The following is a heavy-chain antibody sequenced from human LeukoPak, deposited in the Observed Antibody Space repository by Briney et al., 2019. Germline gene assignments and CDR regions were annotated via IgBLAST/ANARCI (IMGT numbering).Heavy chain of an antibody. D-gene: IGHD3-22*01. CDR3: ARDVHYYDSSGYYDYYYMDV. CDR1: GFTFSSYS. Sequence: GRSLRLSCAASGFTFSSYSMNWVRQAPGKGLEWVSSISSSSSYIYYADSVKGRFTISRDNAKNSLYLQMNSLRAEDTAVYYCARDVHYYDSSGYYDYYYMDVWGKGTTVTVSS. CDR2: ISSSSSYI. J-gene: IGHJ6*03. V-gene: IGHV3-21*01.